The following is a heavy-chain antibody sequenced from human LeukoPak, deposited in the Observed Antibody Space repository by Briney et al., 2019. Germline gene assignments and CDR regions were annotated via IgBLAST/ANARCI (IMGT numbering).Heavy chain of an antibody. CDR1: GFTFSSYS. CDR2: ISSSSSTI. J-gene: IGHJ4*02. Sequence: GGSLRLSCAASGFTFSSYSMNWVRQAPGKGLEWVSYISSSSSTIYYADSVKGRFTISRDNAKNSLCLQMNSLRAEDTAVYYCARAIPDRGVDYWGQGILVTVSS. D-gene: IGHD2-8*01. CDR3: ARAIPDRGVDY. V-gene: IGHV3-48*04.